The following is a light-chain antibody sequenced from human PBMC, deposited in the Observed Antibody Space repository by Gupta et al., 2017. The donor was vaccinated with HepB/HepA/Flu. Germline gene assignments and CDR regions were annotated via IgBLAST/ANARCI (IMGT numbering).Light chain of an antibody. CDR1: QSISSY. CDR2: AAS. J-gene: IGKJ4*01. CDR3: QQSASTPRT. V-gene: IGKV1-39*01. Sequence: DIQMTQSPSSLSASVGDRVTITCRASQSISSYLNWYQQKPGKAPKLLIYAASRLKSGVPSRFSGSGSGTDFTLTISRLQPEDFATYYCQQSASTPRTVGRGTKVEIK.